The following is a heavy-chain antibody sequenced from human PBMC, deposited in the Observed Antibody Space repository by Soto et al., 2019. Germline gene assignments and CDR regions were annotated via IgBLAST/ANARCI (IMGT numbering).Heavy chain of an antibody. Sequence: GVLRLSCAASGFTFSSYSMNWVRQAPGKGLEWVSYISSSSSTIYYADSVKGRFTISRDNAKNSLYLQMNSLRAEDTAVYYCARKAPPYCTNGVCFHWFDPWGQGTLVTVSS. CDR1: GFTFSSYS. V-gene: IGHV3-48*01. CDR2: ISSSSSTI. D-gene: IGHD2-8*01. J-gene: IGHJ5*02. CDR3: ARKAPPYCTNGVCFHWFDP.